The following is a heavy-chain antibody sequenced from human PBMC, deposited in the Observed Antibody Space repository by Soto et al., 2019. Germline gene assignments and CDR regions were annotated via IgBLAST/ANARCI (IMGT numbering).Heavy chain of an antibody. CDR2: ISWDGSNR. D-gene: IGHD3-3*01. CDR3: ANDTSRGPTKNYDFWSGPDY. V-gene: IGHV3-43D*04. CDR1: GVTFDEYA. J-gene: IGHJ4*02. Sequence: GVSLKHSSSASGVTFDEYAMHWFRQPPGKGLEWFSLISWDGSNRYYAESVQGRFTIYRDNSKYSLYLEMNSLRPEDTALYYCANDTSRGPTKNYDFWSGPDYWGQGKLVTVAS.